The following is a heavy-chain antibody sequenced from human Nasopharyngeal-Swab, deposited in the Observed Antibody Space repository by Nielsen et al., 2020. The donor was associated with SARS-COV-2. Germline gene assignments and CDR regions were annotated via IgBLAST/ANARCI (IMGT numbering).Heavy chain of an antibody. V-gene: IGHV3-21*01. J-gene: IGHJ4*02. CDR2: ISSSSSYI. Sequence: WIRQPPGKGLEWVSSISSSSSYIYYADSVKGRFTISRDNAKNSLYLQMNSLRAEDTAVYYCARAQNVLRFLEWTQPFDYWGQGTLVTVPS. D-gene: IGHD3-3*01. CDR3: ARAQNVLRFLEWTQPFDY.